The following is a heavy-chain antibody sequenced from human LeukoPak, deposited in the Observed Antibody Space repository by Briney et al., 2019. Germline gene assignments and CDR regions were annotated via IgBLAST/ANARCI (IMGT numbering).Heavy chain of an antibody. Sequence: PGGSLRLSCAASGFTFSSYAMPWVRQAPGKGLEYVSAISSNGGSTYYANSVKGRFTISRDNSKNTLYLQMGSLRAEDMAVYYCARARDLYSSSWYHFDYWGQGTLVTVSS. CDR2: ISSNGGST. V-gene: IGHV3-64*01. CDR1: GFTFSSYA. J-gene: IGHJ4*02. D-gene: IGHD6-13*01. CDR3: ARARDLYSSSWYHFDY.